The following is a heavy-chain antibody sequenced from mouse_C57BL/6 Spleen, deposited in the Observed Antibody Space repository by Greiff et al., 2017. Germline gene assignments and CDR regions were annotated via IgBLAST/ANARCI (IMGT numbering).Heavy chain of an antibody. CDR2: IDPSDSET. Sequence: QVQLQQPGAELVRPGSSVKLSCKASGYTFTSYWMHWVKQRPIQGLEWIGNIDPSDSETHYNQKFKDKATLTVDKSSSTAYMQLSSLTSEDSAVYYCARGMEYYGSSGAYWGQGTLVTVSA. V-gene: IGHV1-52*01. CDR3: ARGMEYYGSSGAY. CDR1: GYTFTSYW. D-gene: IGHD1-1*01. J-gene: IGHJ3*01.